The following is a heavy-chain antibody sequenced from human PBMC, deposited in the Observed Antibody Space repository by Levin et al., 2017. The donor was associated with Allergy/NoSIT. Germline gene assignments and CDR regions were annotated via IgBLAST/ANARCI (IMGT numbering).Heavy chain of an antibody. CDR2: IIPIFGTA. CDR1: GGTFSSYA. V-gene: IGHV1-69*13. CDR3: ARDGEFLPWD. J-gene: IGHJ4*02. Sequence: ASVKVSCKASGGTFSSYAISWVRQAPGQGLEWMGGIIPIFGTANYAQKFQGRVTITADESTSTAYMELSSLRSEDTAVYYCARDGEFLPWDWGQGTLVTVSS. D-gene: IGHD3-10*01.